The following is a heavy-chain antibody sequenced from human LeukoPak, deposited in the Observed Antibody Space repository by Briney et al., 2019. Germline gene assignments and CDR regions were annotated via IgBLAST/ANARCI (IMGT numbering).Heavy chain of an antibody. Sequence: GGSLRLSCAASGFISSNVWMGWVRQAPGKGLEWVANIKQDGSQGYYVDSVEGRFTISRDTARNSLHLQINSLRAEDTAMYYCALEGSGRSLDPWGQGTLVTVSS. V-gene: IGHV3-7*01. CDR1: GFISSNVW. D-gene: IGHD3-3*01. J-gene: IGHJ5*02. CDR3: ALEGSGRSLDP. CDR2: IKQDGSQG.